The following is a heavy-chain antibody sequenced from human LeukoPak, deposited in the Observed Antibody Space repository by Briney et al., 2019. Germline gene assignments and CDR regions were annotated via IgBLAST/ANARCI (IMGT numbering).Heavy chain of an antibody. J-gene: IGHJ4*02. CDR2: IKPNSGGT. Sequence: ASVKVSCKASGYAFTGYYMHGVRQAPGQGLEWMGWIKPNSGGTNYAQKFQGRVTMTRDTSISTAYMELSRLRSDDTAVYYCAARGYCSGGSCWGGYFDYWGQGTLVTVSS. CDR3: AARGYCSGGSCWGGYFDY. CDR1: GYAFTGYY. D-gene: IGHD2-15*01. V-gene: IGHV1-2*02.